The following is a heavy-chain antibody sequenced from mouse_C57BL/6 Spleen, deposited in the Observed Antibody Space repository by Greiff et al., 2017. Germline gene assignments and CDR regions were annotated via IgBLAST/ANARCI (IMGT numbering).Heavy chain of an antibody. J-gene: IGHJ4*01. Sequence: EVKLQQSGPELVKPGASVKISCKASGYTFTDYYMNWVKQSHGKSLEWIGDINPNNGGTSYNQKFKGKATLTVDKSSSTAYMELRSLTSEDSAVYYCARWLRAMDYWGQGTSVTVSS. CDR1: GYTFTDYY. D-gene: IGHD2-2*01. V-gene: IGHV1-26*01. CDR2: INPNNGGT. CDR3: ARWLRAMDY.